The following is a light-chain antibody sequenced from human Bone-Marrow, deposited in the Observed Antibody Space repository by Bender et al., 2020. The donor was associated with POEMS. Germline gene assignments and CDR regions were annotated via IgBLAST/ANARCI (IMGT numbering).Light chain of an antibody. CDR2: GEN. Sequence: SSELTQDPAVSVALGQTVRITCQGDSLRTFFASWYQQKPGQAPKVVVYGENIRPSGIPVRFSASTSGDITTLTITGALADDEADYYCHTRDITTNQRVFGRGTKLTVL. CDR1: SLRTFF. CDR3: HTRDITTNQRV. V-gene: IGLV3-19*01. J-gene: IGLJ3*02.